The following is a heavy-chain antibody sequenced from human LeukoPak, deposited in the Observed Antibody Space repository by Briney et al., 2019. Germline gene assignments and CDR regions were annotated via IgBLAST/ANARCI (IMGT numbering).Heavy chain of an antibody. J-gene: IGHJ4*02. D-gene: IGHD6-19*01. CDR1: GFTFSSYW. Sequence: GGSLRLSCTASGFTFSSYWMSWVRQAPGKGLEWVANIKQDGSEKYYVDSVKGRFTISRDNAKNSLYLQMDSLRAEDTAVYYCARGSSGWYFDYWGQGTLVTVSS. CDR3: ARGSSGWYFDY. CDR2: IKQDGSEK. V-gene: IGHV3-7*01.